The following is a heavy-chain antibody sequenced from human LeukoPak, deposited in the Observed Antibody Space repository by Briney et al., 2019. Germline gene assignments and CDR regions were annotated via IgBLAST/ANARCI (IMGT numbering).Heavy chain of an antibody. CDR3: AREVVIVGGTGGGFDY. J-gene: IGHJ4*02. V-gene: IGHV3-9*01. CDR2: ISWNSGSI. D-gene: IGHD1-26*01. CDR1: GFTFDDYA. Sequence: PGRSLRLSCAASGFTFDDYAMHWVRQAPGKGLEWVSGISWNSGSIGYADSVKGRFTISRDNSKNTLYLQMNSLRVEDTAVYYCAREVVIVGGTGGGFDYWGQGTLVTVSS.